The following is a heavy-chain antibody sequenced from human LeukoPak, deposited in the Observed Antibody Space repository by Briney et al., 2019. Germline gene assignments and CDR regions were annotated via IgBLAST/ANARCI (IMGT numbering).Heavy chain of an antibody. J-gene: IGHJ4*02. Sequence: ASVKVSRKASGYTFTGYYMHWVRQAPGQGLEWMGWISAYNGNTNYAQKLQGRVTMTTDTSTSTAYMELRSLRSDDTAVYYCARSPKYSYGRYYFDYWGQGTPVTVSS. V-gene: IGHV1-18*04. CDR3: ARSPKYSYGRYYFDY. CDR2: ISAYNGNT. CDR1: GYTFTGYY. D-gene: IGHD5-18*01.